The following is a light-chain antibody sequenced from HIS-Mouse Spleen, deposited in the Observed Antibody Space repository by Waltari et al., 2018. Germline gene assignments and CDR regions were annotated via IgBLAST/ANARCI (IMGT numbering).Light chain of an antibody. CDR3: CSYAGSSTWV. J-gene: IGLJ3*02. CDR2: EGS. V-gene: IGLV2-23*01. CDR1: SSDVGSYNL. Sequence: QSALTQPASVSGSPGQSITIPCTGTSSDVGSYNLVSWYQQHPGKAPKLMIYEGSKRPSGGFNRFSGSKSGNTASLTIAGLQAEDEADYYCCSYAGSSTWVFGGGTKLTVL.